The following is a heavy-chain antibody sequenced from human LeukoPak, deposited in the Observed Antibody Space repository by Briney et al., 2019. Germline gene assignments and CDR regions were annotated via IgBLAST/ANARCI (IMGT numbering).Heavy chain of an antibody. D-gene: IGHD5-18*01. CDR1: GYTLTELS. CDR3: ATGPGYSYGWFH. Sequence: ASVKVSCKVSGYTLTELSMHWVRQAPGKGLEWMGGFDPEDGETIYAQKFQGRVTMTEDTSTDTAYMELSSLRSEDTAVYYCATGPGYSYGWFHWGQGTLVTVSS. J-gene: IGHJ4*02. CDR2: FDPEDGET. V-gene: IGHV1-24*01.